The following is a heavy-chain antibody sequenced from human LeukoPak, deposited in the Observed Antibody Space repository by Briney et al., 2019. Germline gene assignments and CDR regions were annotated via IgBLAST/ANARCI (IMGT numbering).Heavy chain of an antibody. D-gene: IGHD4-23*01. Sequence: PGRSLRLSCAASGFTFSSYGMHWVRQAPGKGLEWVAVISYDGSNKYYADSVKGRFTISRDNSKNTLYLQMNSLRAEDTAVYYCARGRGADYGGNSGYFDYWGQGTLVTVSS. CDR3: ARGRGADYGGNSGYFDY. V-gene: IGHV3-30*03. CDR1: GFTFSSYG. CDR2: ISYDGSNK. J-gene: IGHJ4*02.